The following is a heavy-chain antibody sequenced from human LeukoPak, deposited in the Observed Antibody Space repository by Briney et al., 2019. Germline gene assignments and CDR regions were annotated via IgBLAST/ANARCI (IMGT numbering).Heavy chain of an antibody. CDR1: GGSISSGGYY. CDR2: IYHSGST. Sequence: SQTLSLTCTVSGGSISSGGYYWSWIRQPPGKGLEWIGYIYHSGSTYYNPSLKSRVTISVDRSKNQFSLKLSSVTAADTAVYYCAGSSGRHQEIDYWGQGTLVTVSS. CDR3: AGSSGRHQEIDY. V-gene: IGHV4-30-2*01. D-gene: IGHD6-19*01. J-gene: IGHJ4*02.